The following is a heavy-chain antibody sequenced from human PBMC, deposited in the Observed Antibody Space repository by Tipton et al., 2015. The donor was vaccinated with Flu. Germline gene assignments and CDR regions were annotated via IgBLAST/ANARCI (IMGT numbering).Heavy chain of an antibody. J-gene: IGHJ6*02. D-gene: IGHD1-1*01. CDR3: ARWPYDTSELDYYYSHLDV. CDR2: IIPIYGTR. CDR1: GDTFNNYA. Sequence: QVQLVQSGAEVKKPGSSVKVSCKVSGDTFNNYAISWVRQAPGQRLEWMGGIIPIYGTRNFPQKFQGRVTITADESTSTVYLELSSLKSEDTAVYYCARWPYDTSELDYYYSHLDVWGQGTTVTVSS. V-gene: IGHV1-69*01.